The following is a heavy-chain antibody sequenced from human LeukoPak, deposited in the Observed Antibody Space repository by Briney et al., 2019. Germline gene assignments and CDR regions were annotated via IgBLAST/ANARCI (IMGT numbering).Heavy chain of an antibody. J-gene: IGHJ4*02. CDR2: IYHSGST. CDR3: ASFPAEDSSGYYY. V-gene: IGHV4-30-2*01. D-gene: IGHD3-22*01. CDR1: GGSISSGGYS. Sequence: KASETLSLTCTVSGGSISSGGYSWSWVRQPPGKGLEWIGYIYHSGSTYYNPSLKSRVTISVDRSKNQFSLKLSSVTAADTAVYYCASFPAEDSSGYYYWGQGTLVTVSS.